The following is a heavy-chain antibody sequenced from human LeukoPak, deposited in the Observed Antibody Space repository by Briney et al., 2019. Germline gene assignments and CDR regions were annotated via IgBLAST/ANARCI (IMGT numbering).Heavy chain of an antibody. J-gene: IGHJ4*02. V-gene: IGHV3-74*01. D-gene: IGHD5-18*01. CDR2: ISTDGAKT. Sequence: GGSLRLSCAASGFTFSRSWIHWVRQAPGKGLVWVSCISTDGAKTIYADSVKGRFTISRDNAKNTLFLQMNSLRAEDTAVYYCARDGYGFGAFDYWGQGTPVTVSS. CDR3: ARDGYGFGAFDY. CDR1: GFTFSRSW.